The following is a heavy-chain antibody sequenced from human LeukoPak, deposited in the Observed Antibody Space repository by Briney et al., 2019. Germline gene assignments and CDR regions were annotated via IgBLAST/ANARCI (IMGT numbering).Heavy chain of an antibody. CDR1: GGTFSSYA. CDR3: ARGGARGCPNGVCHDAFDM. CDR2: ISAYNGNT. Sequence: ASVKVSCKASGGTFSSYAISWVRQAPGQGLEWMGWISAYNGNTNYAQKLQGRVTMTTDTSTSTAYMELRSLRSDDTAVYYCARGGARGCPNGVCHDAFDMWDQGTMVTVSS. D-gene: IGHD2-8*01. J-gene: IGHJ3*02. V-gene: IGHV1-18*01.